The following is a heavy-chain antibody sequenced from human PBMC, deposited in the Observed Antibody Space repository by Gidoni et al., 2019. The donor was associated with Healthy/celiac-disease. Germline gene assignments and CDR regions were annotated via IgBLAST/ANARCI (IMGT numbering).Heavy chain of an antibody. D-gene: IGHD4-17*01. CDR2: IIPILGIA. CDR3: ATAFPLTTVTTGAFDI. V-gene: IGHV1-69*02. Sequence: QVQLVQSGAEVKKPGSSVKVSCKASGGTFSSYTISWVRQAPGQGLEWMGRIIPILGIANYAQKFQGRVTITADKSTSTAYMELSSLRSEDTAVYYCATAFPLTTVTTGAFDIWGQGTMVTVSS. J-gene: IGHJ3*02. CDR1: GGTFSSYT.